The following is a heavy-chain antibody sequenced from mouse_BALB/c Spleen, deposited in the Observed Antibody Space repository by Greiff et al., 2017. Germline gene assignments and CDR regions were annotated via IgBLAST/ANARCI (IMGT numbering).Heavy chain of an antibody. Sequence: QVQLQQPGAELVRPGASVKLSCKASGYTFTSYWINWVKQRPGQGLEWIGNIYPSDSYTNYNQKFKDKATLTVDKSSSTAYMQLSSPTSEDSAVYYCTRGGGNLPFAYWGQGTLVTVSA. J-gene: IGHJ3*01. V-gene: IGHV1-69*02. CDR3: TRGGGNLPFAY. D-gene: IGHD2-1*01. CDR2: IYPSDSYT. CDR1: GYTFTSYW.